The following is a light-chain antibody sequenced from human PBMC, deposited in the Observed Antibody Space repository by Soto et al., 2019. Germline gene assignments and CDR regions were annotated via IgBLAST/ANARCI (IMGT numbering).Light chain of an antibody. CDR1: QSVLDSAINKNH. CDR3: QQYYDIPYT. V-gene: IGKV4-1*01. J-gene: IGKJ2*01. CDR2: WAS. Sequence: DIVMTQSPEFLAVSLGERATINCKSSQSVLDSAINKNHLAWYQQKSGQPPKLLFYWASTRESGVPDRFSGSGSGTDFTLTIGSLQAEDVAVYYCQQYYDIPYTFGQGTRLEI.